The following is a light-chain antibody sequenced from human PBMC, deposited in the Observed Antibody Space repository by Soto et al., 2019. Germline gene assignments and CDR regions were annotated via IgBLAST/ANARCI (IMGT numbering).Light chain of an antibody. CDR1: QDSRKY. J-gene: IGKJ5*01. V-gene: IGKV1-33*01. CDR2: DAS. CDR3: QQYENLPT. Sequence: IQTTHSPSSLSASLLHRDTDTSQATQDSRKYLSWYQQKPGRAPKLLIYDASNLEAGVPSRFRGSGSGTDFTFTISRLQPEDIATYYCQQYENLPTFGQGTRLEIK.